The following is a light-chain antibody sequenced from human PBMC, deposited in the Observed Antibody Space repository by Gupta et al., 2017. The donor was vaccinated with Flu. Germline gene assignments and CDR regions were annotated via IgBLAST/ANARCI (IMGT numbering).Light chain of an antibody. CDR1: QSVSSN. CDR3: QQDSNRPT. J-gene: IGKJ1*01. CDR2: TAS. V-gene: IGKV3-15*01. Sequence: EIVMTQSPATLSVSPGETATLSCRASQSVSSNLAWYQQKPGQAPGLLIYTASTRAPGISARFSGSGSGTEFTLTISSLQSEDFAVYYCQQDSNRPTFGQGTKVEIK.